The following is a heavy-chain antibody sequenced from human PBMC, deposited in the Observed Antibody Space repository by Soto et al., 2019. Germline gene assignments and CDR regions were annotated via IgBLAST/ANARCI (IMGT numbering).Heavy chain of an antibody. CDR2: INTGNGNT. CDR3: ARDGAVAGDTNFDY. D-gene: IGHD6-19*01. CDR1: GYTFTHYA. V-gene: IGHV1-3*04. J-gene: IGHJ4*02. Sequence: ASVKVSCEASGYTFTHYAMHWVRQAPGQRLEWMGWINTGNGNTKYSQKFQGRVTITTDTSASTAYMELSSLRSEDTAVYYCARDGAVAGDTNFDYWGQGTLVTVSS.